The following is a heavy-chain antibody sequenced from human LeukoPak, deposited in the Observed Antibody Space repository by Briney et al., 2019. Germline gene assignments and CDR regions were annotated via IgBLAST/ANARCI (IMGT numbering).Heavy chain of an antibody. CDR3: ARLKYSYGYLRWGGWFDP. V-gene: IGHV4-31*03. J-gene: IGHJ5*02. CDR2: IYYSGST. CDR1: GGSISSGGYY. D-gene: IGHD5-18*01. Sequence: PSQTLSLTCTVSGGSISSGGYYWSWIRQHPGKGLEWIGYIYYSGSTYYNPSLKSRVTISVDTSKNQFSLKLSSVTAADTAVYYCARLKYSYGYLRWGGWFDPWGQGTLVTVSS.